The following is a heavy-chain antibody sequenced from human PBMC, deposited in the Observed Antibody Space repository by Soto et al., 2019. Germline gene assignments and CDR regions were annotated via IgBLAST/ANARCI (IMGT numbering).Heavy chain of an antibody. J-gene: IGHJ4*02. Sequence: AXLRLSCATSGFTFSSYWMHWVRQVPEKGLVWVSRINSDGSITNYADAVKGRFTISRDNVKNTLYLQMNSLRAEDTAVYYCVRYPRSVGGSYRPDYWGQGTLVTVSS. CDR3: VRYPRSVGGSYRPDY. D-gene: IGHD3-16*02. CDR1: GFTFSSYW. V-gene: IGHV3-74*01. CDR2: INSDGSIT.